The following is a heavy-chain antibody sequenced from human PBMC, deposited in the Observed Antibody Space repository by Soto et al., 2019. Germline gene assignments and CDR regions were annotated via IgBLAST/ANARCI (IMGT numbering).Heavy chain of an antibody. J-gene: IGHJ3*02. V-gene: IGHV3-21*01. CDR3: ARAAYCSGGSCYDAFDI. CDR1: GFTFSSYS. D-gene: IGHD2-15*01. Sequence: GGSLRLSCAASGFTFSSYSMNWVRQAPGKGLEWVSSISSSSSYIYYADSVKGRFTISRDNAKNSLYLQMNSLRAEDTAVYYCARAAYCSGGSCYDAFDIWGQGTMVPVSS. CDR2: ISSSSSYI.